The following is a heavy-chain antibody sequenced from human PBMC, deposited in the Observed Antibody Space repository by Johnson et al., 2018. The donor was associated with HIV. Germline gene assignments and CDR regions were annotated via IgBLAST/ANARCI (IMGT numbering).Heavy chain of an antibody. CDR3: AKSDYPGIAVAGSAYDDAFDI. Sequence: VQLVESGGVVVHPGGSLRLSCETSRFTFDDYAMHWVRQAPGKGLEWVSGIDWNGGSSGYADSVKGRFTISRDNSKNTLYLQMNSLRVEDTAVYYCAKSDYPGIAVAGSAYDDAFDIWGQGTMVTVSS. CDR1: RFTFDDYA. CDR2: IDWNGGSS. D-gene: IGHD6-19*01. J-gene: IGHJ3*02. V-gene: IGHV3-20*04.